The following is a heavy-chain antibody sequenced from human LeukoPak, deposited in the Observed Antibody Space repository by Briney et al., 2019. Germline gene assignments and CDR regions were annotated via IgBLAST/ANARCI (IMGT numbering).Heavy chain of an antibody. CDR1: GFRFSDYH. J-gene: IGHJ4*02. CDR3: ARLGGTYFDY. Sequence: PGGSLRLSCAASGFRFSDYHMNWIRQAPGKGLEWVAHISSSGITRYYADSMRGRFTISRDNAKNSLPLQLNGLRAEDTAVYYCARLGGTYFDYWGQGALVTVSS. V-gene: IGHV3-11*01. CDR2: ISSSGITR. D-gene: IGHD1-26*01.